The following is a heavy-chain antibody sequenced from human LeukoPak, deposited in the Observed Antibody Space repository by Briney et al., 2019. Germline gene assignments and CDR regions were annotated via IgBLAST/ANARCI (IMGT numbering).Heavy chain of an antibody. CDR2: IYYSGST. J-gene: IGHJ4*02. D-gene: IGHD5-18*01. CDR3: ARGRIARLPYFDY. V-gene: IGHV4-59*01. CDR1: GGSISSYY. Sequence: SEALSLTCTVSGGSISSYYWSWIRQPAGKGLEWIGSIYYSGSTDYNPSLKSRVTISVDTSKNQFSLKLSSVTAADTAVYYCARGRIARLPYFDYWGQGTLVTVSS.